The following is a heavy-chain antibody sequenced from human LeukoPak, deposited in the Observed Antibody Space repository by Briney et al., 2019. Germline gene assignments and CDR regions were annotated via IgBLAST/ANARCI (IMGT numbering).Heavy chain of an antibody. Sequence: GRSLRLSCAASGFTFSNYWLHWVRQDPGKGLVWLSLISRDGTTSYADSVKGRFTISRDNSKNTLYLQMNSLRAEDTAVYYCAKRYCSGASCSLFDYWGQGTLLTVSS. CDR3: AKRYCSGASCSLFDY. CDR1: GFTFSNYW. D-gene: IGHD2-15*01. V-gene: IGHV3-74*01. CDR2: ISRDGTT. J-gene: IGHJ4*02.